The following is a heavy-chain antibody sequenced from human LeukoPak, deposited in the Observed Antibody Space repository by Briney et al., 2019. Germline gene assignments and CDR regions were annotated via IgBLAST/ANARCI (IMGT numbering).Heavy chain of an antibody. CDR2: IKEDGTET. D-gene: IGHD5-24*01. V-gene: IGHV3-7*03. CDR3: AKEGRSLQTY. CDR1: GFMFSSNW. Sequence: GGSLRLSCAASGFMFSSNWMSWVRLAPGKGLEWVANIKEDGTETYYVDSVKGRFTISRDNAKNSLYLQMNSLRVDDTAVYYCAKEGRSLQTYWGQGTLVTVSS. J-gene: IGHJ4*02.